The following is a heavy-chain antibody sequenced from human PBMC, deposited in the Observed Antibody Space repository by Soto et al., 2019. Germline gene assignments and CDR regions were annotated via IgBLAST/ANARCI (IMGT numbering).Heavy chain of an antibody. Sequence: PGGSLRLSCAASGFTFSSYAMSWVRQAPGKALESVATISGSGGSTYYADSVKGRFTISRDNSTNTLFLQVNSLRVEDTALYYCAKDRGFDSSGIDYWGQGTLVTVPS. D-gene: IGHD3-22*01. CDR1: GFTFSSYA. V-gene: IGHV3-23*01. J-gene: IGHJ4*02. CDR2: ISGSGGST. CDR3: AKDRGFDSSGIDY.